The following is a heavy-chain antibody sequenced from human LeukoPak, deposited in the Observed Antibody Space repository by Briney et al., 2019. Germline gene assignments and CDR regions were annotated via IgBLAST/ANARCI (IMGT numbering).Heavy chain of an antibody. D-gene: IGHD3-10*01. J-gene: IGHJ4*02. CDR3: ARRGELGPLPDY. CDR1: GFTFSSYW. Sequence: GGSLRLSCAASGFTFSSYWMHWVRQAPGKGLVWVSRINSDGSSTSYADSVKGRFTISRDNAKNTLYLQMSSLRAEDTAVYYCARRGELGPLPDYWGQGTLVTVSS. V-gene: IGHV3-74*01. CDR2: INSDGSST.